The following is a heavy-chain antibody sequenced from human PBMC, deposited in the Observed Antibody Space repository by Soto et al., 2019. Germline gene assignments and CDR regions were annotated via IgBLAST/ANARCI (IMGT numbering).Heavy chain of an antibody. V-gene: IGHV1-69*12. CDR1: GGTFSSYA. CDR3: ASAIFGVATTSDYYYGMDV. D-gene: IGHD3-3*01. CDR2: IIPIFGTG. Sequence: QVQLVQSGAEVKKPGSSVKVSCKASGGTFSSYAISWVRQAPGQGLEWMGGIIPIFGTGNYAQKFQGRVTITADESTSTAYRELSSLRSEDTAVYYCASAIFGVATTSDYYYGMDVWGQGTTVTVSS. J-gene: IGHJ6*02.